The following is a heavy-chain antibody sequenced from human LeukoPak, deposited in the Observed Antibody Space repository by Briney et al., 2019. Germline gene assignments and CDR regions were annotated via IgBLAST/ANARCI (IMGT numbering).Heavy chain of an antibody. Sequence: SETLSLTCNVSDDSINDYYWSWIRQSPGKGLEWIGAIYYTGGTKYTSSLKSRVTISLDTSKSQFSLRLTSVTAADTAVYYCARARNWFDPWGQGMLVTVSS. CDR3: ARARNWFDP. CDR2: IYYTGGT. J-gene: IGHJ5*02. CDR1: DDSINDYY. V-gene: IGHV4-59*01.